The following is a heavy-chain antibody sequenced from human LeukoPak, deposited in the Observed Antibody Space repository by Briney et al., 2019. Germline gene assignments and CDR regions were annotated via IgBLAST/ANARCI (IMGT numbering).Heavy chain of an antibody. V-gene: IGHV4-59*11. CDR1: GGSISSHY. D-gene: IGHD1-14*01. Sequence: SETLSLTCTVSGGSISSHYWSWIRQPPGKGLEWIGYIYYSGSTNYNPSLKSRVTISVDTSKNQFSLKLSSVTAADTAVYYCARENRANWFDPWGQGTLVTVSS. J-gene: IGHJ5*02. CDR2: IYYSGST. CDR3: ARENRANWFDP.